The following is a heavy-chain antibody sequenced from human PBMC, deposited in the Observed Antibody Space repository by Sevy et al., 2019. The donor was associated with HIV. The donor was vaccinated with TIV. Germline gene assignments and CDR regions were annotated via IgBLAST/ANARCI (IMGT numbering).Heavy chain of an antibody. CDR2: INPSGGST. D-gene: IGHD3-10*01. V-gene: IGHV1-46*01. Sequence: ASVKVSCKASGYTFTSYYMHWVRQAPGQGLEWMGIINPSGGSTSYAQKFQGRVTMTRDTSTSTVYMELSSLRSEDTAVYYCARTAERMVRGVIIDLGYYYYGMDVWGQGTTVTVSS. CDR3: ARTAERMVRGVIIDLGYYYYGMDV. J-gene: IGHJ6*02. CDR1: GYTFTSYY.